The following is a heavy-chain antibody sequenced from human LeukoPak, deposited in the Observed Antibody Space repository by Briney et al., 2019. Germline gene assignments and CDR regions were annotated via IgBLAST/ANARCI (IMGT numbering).Heavy chain of an antibody. CDR3: AREDVDITVATSGAFDI. D-gene: IGHD6-19*01. Sequence: GGSLRLSCAASGFTFNMFWVHWVRQAPGEGLVWVSRIISDGSSTSYADSVKGRFTISRDNAKNTLYLQMNSLRAEDTALYYCAREDVDITVATSGAFDIWGQGTMVTVSS. CDR1: GFTFNMFW. J-gene: IGHJ3*02. CDR2: IISDGSST. V-gene: IGHV3-74*01.